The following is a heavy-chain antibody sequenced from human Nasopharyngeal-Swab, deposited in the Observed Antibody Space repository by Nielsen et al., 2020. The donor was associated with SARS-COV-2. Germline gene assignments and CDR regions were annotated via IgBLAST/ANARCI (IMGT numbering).Heavy chain of an antibody. V-gene: IGHV3-30*03. J-gene: IGHJ6*02. CDR1: GFTFSSYG. CDR2: ISYDGSNK. CDR3: ASSPYYYYGMDV. Sequence: GESLKISCAASGFTFSSYGMHWVRQAPGKGLEWVAVISYDGSNKYYADSVKGRFTISRDNSKNTLYLQMNSLRAEDTAVYYCASSPYYYYGMDVWGQGTTVTVSS.